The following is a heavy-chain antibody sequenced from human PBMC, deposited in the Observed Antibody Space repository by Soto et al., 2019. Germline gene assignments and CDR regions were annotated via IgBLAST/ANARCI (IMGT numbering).Heavy chain of an antibody. CDR3: ARDATPLYSSSWLGEDY. V-gene: IGHV1-69*12. D-gene: IGHD6-13*01. CDR1: GGTFSSYA. Sequence: QVQLVQSGAEVKKPGSSVKVSCKASGGTFSSYAISWVRQAPGQGLEWMGGIIPIFGTANYAQKLQGRVTITADESTSTAYMELSSLRSEDTVVYYCARDATPLYSSSWLGEDYWGQGTLVTVSS. J-gene: IGHJ4*02. CDR2: IIPIFGTA.